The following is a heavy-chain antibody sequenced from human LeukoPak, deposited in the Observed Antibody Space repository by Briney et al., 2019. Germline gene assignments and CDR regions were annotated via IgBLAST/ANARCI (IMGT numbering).Heavy chain of an antibody. CDR1: GGSISSSSYY. Sequence: SETLSLTCTVSGGSISSSSYYWGWIRQPPGKGLEWIGSIYYSGSTYYNPSLKSRVTISVDTSKNQFSLKLSSVTAADTAVYYCARGSNWNYDDYLFDYWGQGTLVTVSS. D-gene: IGHD1-7*01. V-gene: IGHV4-39*07. J-gene: IGHJ4*02. CDR2: IYYSGST. CDR3: ARGSNWNYDDYLFDY.